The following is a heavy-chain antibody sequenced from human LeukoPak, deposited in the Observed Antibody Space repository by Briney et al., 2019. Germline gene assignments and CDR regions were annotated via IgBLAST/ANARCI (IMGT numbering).Heavy chain of an antibody. D-gene: IGHD6-6*01. CDR3: ARWAWASSSRGGFDY. Sequence: SETLSLTCTVSGGSISSSSYYWGWIRQPPGKGLEWIGSIYYSGSTNYNPSLKSRVTISVDTSKNQFSLKLSSVTAADTAVYYCARWAWASSSRGGFDYWGQGTLVTVSS. V-gene: IGHV4-39*07. CDR1: GGSISSSSYY. CDR2: IYYSGST. J-gene: IGHJ4*02.